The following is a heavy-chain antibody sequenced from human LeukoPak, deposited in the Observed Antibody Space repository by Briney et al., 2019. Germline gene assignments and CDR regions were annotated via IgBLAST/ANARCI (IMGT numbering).Heavy chain of an antibody. CDR2: IRKKAFRGTT. CDR1: GFTFGDYG. J-gene: IGHJ4*02. D-gene: IGHD5-12*01. CDR3: SRRGSSKYSGFDHFDY. Sequence: PGRSLRLSCTASGFTFGDYGMSWFRQAPGKGLEWVGFIRKKAFRGTTEYAASVKGRFNISRDDSKSIAYLQMNNLKTEDTAVYFCSRRGSSKYSGFDHFDYWSQGTLVTVSS. V-gene: IGHV3-49*03.